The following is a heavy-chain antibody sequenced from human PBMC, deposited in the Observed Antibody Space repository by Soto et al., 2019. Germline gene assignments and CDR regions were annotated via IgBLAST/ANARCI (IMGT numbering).Heavy chain of an antibody. CDR1: GFTFSNYN. Sequence: EVQLVESGGGLVKPGGSLRLSCAVSGFTFSNYNMNWVRQAPGKGLEWVSSISSSSSYIYYADSVKGRFTISRDNAKNSLYLQMNSLRAEDTAVYYCARDLLELELDYWGQGTLVTVSS. J-gene: IGHJ4*02. D-gene: IGHD1-7*01. V-gene: IGHV3-21*01. CDR3: ARDLLELELDY. CDR2: ISSSSSYI.